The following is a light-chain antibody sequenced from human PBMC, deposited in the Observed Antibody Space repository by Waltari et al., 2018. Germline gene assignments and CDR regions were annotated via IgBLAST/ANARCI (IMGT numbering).Light chain of an antibody. Sequence: EIVLTQSPGPLSLAPGARAPLSCRSNQRVSSSYLAWYQQTPGPAPRLLIYGASSRATGIPDRFSGSGSGTDFTLTISRLEPEDFAVYYCQQYGSSPPTFGQGTKVEIK. CDR2: GAS. CDR1: QRVSSSY. CDR3: QQYGSSPPT. J-gene: IGKJ1*01. V-gene: IGKV3-20*01.